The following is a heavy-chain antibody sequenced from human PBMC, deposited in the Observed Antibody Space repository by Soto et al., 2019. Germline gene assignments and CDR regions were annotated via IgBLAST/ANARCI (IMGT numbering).Heavy chain of an antibody. Sequence: SVKVSCKASGGTFSSYAISWVRQAPGQGLEWMGGIIPIFGTANYAQKFQGRVTITADESASTAYMELSSLRSEDTAVYYCAGFNPGYCSGGSCYSYYYYGMDVWGQGTTVTVPS. CDR1: GGTFSSYA. D-gene: IGHD2-15*01. CDR3: AGFNPGYCSGGSCYSYYYYGMDV. CDR2: IIPIFGTA. V-gene: IGHV1-69*13. J-gene: IGHJ6*02.